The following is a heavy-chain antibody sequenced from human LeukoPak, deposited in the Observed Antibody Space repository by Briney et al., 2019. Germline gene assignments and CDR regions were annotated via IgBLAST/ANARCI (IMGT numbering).Heavy chain of an antibody. CDR1: GGSISSSNW. D-gene: IGHD3-16*01. V-gene: IGHV4-4*02. Sequence: SGTLSLTCAVSGGSISSSNWWSWVRQPPGKGLEWIGEINHSGSTHYDPSLKSRVTISVDSSDNQFSLKLSSVTAADTAVYYCARHYGPWGQRTLVTVSS. CDR3: ARHYGP. J-gene: IGHJ5*02. CDR2: INHSGST.